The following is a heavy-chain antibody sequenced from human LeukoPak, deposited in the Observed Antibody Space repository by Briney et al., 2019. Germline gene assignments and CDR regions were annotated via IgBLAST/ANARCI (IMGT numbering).Heavy chain of an antibody. Sequence: PGGSLRLSCAASGFTFSSYSMNWVRQAPGKGLEWVSSISSSSSYIYYADSVKGRFTISRDNAKNSLYLQMNSLRAEDTAVYYCAKSNRVHMPGYFDYWGQGTLVTVSS. CDR1: GFTFSSYS. CDR2: ISSSSSYI. V-gene: IGHV3-21*01. CDR3: AKSNRVHMPGYFDY. D-gene: IGHD1-1*01. J-gene: IGHJ4*02.